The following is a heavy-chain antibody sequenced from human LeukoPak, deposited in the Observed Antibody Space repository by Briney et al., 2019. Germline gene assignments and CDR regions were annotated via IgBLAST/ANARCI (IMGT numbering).Heavy chain of an antibody. D-gene: IGHD6-13*01. CDR2: ISYDGSNK. Sequence: AGGSLRLSCAASGFTFKSHAMTWVRQAPGKGLEWVAVISYDGSNKYYADSVKGRFTISRDNSKNTLYLQMNSLRAEDTAVYYCAKPPRAAAGYYYYGMDVWGQGTTVTVSS. V-gene: IGHV3-30*18. J-gene: IGHJ6*02. CDR3: AKPPRAAAGYYYYGMDV. CDR1: GFTFKSHA.